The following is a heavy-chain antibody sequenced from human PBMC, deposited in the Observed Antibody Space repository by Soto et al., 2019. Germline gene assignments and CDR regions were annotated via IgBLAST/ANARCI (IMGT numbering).Heavy chain of an antibody. V-gene: IGHV3-30*18. D-gene: IGHD4-17*01. J-gene: IGHJ5*02. Sequence: QVQLVESGGGVVQPERSLRLSCAASGFTFSSYGMHWVRQAPGKGLEWVAVISYDGSNKYYADSVKGRFTIARDNSKNTLYLQMNSLRAEDTAVYYCAKDSSYYGDYGVASSWGQGTLVTVSS. CDR3: AKDSSYYGDYGVASS. CDR2: ISYDGSNK. CDR1: GFTFSSYG.